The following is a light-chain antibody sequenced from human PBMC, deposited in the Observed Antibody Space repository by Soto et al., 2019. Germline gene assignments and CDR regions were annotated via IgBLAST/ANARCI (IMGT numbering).Light chain of an antibody. J-gene: IGKJ3*01. V-gene: IGKV3-20*01. CDR3: QQYGSSPLT. CDR2: GAS. Sequence: EIALTQSPGTLSLSPGERATLACRASQSVSSSDLAWYQQKPGQAPRLLIYGASSRATGIPDRFSGSGSGTDFTLTISRLEPEDFAVYYCQQYGSSPLTFGPGTKVDIK. CDR1: QSVSSSD.